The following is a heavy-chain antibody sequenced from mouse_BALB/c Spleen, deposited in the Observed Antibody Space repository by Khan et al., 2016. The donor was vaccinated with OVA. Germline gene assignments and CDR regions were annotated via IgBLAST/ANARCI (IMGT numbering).Heavy chain of an antibody. D-gene: IGHD1-2*01. Sequence: QVQLKESGPGLVAPSQSLSITCTVSGFSLTTYGVNWVRQPPGKGLEWLGVIWGDGNINYHSDTHTRLIISKDNSTSQAFLKLNSLQTDDSATYSCARFATATRNYYVMDFWGQGASVTVSS. CDR2: IWGDGNI. V-gene: IGHV2-3*01. J-gene: IGHJ4*01. CDR1: GFSLTTYG. CDR3: ARFATATRNYYVMDF.